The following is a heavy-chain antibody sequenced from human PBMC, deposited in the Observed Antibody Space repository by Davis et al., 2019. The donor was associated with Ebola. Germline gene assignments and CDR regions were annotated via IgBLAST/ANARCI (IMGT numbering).Heavy chain of an antibody. CDR1: GFIFRTFG. V-gene: IGHV3-30*02. CDR2: IRYDGSNQ. Sequence: GESLKISCAASGFIFRTFGMHWVRQVPGEGLEWVAFIRYDGSNQYYADSVKGRFTISRENSKNTLYLQMNSLRAEDTAVYYCAKDLGAVATINGSYWGQGTLVTVSS. CDR3: AKDLGAVATINGSY. D-gene: IGHD5-12*01. J-gene: IGHJ4*02.